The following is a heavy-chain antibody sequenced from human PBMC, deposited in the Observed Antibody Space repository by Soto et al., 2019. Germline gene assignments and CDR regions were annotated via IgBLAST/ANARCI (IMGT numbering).Heavy chain of an antibody. CDR2: IYPGDSYT. Sequence: GEALKLSCKRFGYSFTNYWIGWVRQMPGKGLEGMGAIYPGDSYTKYSPSFQGQVTISAAKSLSTAYLQWTSLTASDTDMYYCVRSDSSSWFIDYWGQGTQVTVA. CDR3: VRSDSSSWFIDY. CDR1: GYSFTNYW. V-gene: IGHV5-51*01. J-gene: IGHJ4*02. D-gene: IGHD6-13*01.